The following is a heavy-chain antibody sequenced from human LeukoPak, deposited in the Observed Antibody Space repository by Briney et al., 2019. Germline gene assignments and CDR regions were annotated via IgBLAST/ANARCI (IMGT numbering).Heavy chain of an antibody. CDR1: GFTFSNYG. J-gene: IGHJ4*02. Sequence: GGSLRLSCTASGFTFSNYGMNWVRQAPGKGLEWLSYISSSGSSKYYTDSVKGRVTISRDNAKNSLYLQMNSLRAEDTAIYYCAREYSRTWYAGRGLFDHWGQGTLVTVSS. D-gene: IGHD6-13*01. CDR3: AREYSRTWYAGRGLFDH. V-gene: IGHV3-48*03. CDR2: ISSSGSSK.